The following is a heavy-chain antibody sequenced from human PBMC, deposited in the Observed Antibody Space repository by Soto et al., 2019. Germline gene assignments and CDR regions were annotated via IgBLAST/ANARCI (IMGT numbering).Heavy chain of an antibody. CDR2: IKEEGSEK. CDR1: GFTFSGYG. Sequence: EVQLVESGGGLVQPGGSLRLSCAVSGFTFSGYGMSWVRQAPGKGLEWMANIKEEGSEKYYVDSVRGRFTISRDNAKNSLFLQMDSLRAEDTAVYYCARKSGAFDIWGQGTMVTVSA. V-gene: IGHV3-7*01. J-gene: IGHJ3*02. CDR3: ARKSGAFDI.